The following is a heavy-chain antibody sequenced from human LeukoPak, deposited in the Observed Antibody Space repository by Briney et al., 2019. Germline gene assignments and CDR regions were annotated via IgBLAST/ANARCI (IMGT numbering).Heavy chain of an antibody. Sequence: PGGSLRLSCAASGFTFSSYAMSWVRQAPGKGLEWVSAISGSGGSTYYADSVKGRFTISRDNSKNTLYLQMNSLRAEDTAVYYCAKGGVVYYDFWSGYYTEYYFDYWGQGTLVTVSS. CDR3: AKGGVVYYDFWSGYYTEYYFDY. V-gene: IGHV3-23*01. J-gene: IGHJ4*02. D-gene: IGHD3-3*01. CDR2: ISGSGGST. CDR1: GFTFSSYA.